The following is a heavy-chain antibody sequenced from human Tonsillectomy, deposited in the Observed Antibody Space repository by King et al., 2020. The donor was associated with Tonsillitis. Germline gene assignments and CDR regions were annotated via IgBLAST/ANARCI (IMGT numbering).Heavy chain of an antibody. CDR1: GFTFSNYA. CDR3: AREGSNWYGNFDY. J-gene: IGHJ4*02. D-gene: IGHD6-13*01. CDR2: ISYDGGNK. V-gene: IGHV3-30-3*01. Sequence: VQLVESGGGVVQPGRSLRLSCAASGFTFSNYAMHWVRQAPGKGLEWVAVISYDGGNKYYADSVKGRFTISRDNSKNTLYLQMNSLRAEDTAVYYCAREGSNWYGNFDYWGQGTLVTVSS.